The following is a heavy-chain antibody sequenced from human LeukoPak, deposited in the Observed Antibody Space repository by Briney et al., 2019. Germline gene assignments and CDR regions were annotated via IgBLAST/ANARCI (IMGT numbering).Heavy chain of an antibody. D-gene: IGHD6-13*01. V-gene: IGHV1-69*01. J-gene: IGHJ4*02. Sequence: SVKVSCKASGGTFSSYAISWVRQAPGQGLEWMGGIIPIFGTANYAQKFQGRVTITADESTSTAYMELSSLRAEDTAVYYCARDGTIAAAGAHFDYWGQGTLVTVSS. CDR3: ARDGTIAAAGAHFDY. CDR2: IIPIFGTA. CDR1: GGTFSSYA.